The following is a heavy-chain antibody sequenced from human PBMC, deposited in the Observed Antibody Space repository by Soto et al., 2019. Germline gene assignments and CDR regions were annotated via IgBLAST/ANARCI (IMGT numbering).Heavy chain of an antibody. CDR2: INDYGTTI. D-gene: IGHD1-1*01. Sequence: PGGSLRLSCAASGFNLGSYWMHWVRQAPGKGLVWVSRINDYGTTINYAESVEGRFTISRDDAKSEVYLQMNNLRAEDTAVYYCARGGLEPFDYWREGALVTVSP. CDR1: GFNLGSYW. J-gene: IGHJ4*02. V-gene: IGHV3-74*01. CDR3: ARGGLEPFDY.